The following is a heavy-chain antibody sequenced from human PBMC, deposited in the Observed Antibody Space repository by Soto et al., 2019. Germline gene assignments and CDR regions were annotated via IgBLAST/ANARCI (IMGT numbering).Heavy chain of an antibody. CDR1: GGSLVSYF. D-gene: IGHD1-1*01. CDR3: RAEYFQH. J-gene: IGHJ1*01. Sequence: SGTLSLTCTVSGGSLVSYFWIWIRQSPGQGLEWLGFFYHGGSTDYNPSLKSRVTISGDKSNNQVSLKLRSVTAADTAVYYQRAEYFQHWGQGTLVTVSS. V-gene: IGHV4-59*01. CDR2: FYHGGST.